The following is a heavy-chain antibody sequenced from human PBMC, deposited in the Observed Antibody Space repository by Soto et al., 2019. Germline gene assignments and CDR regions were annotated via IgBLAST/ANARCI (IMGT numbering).Heavy chain of an antibody. CDR1: GYTFTSYG. D-gene: IGHD4-17*01. CDR2: ISAYNGNT. V-gene: IGHV1-18*01. Sequence: QVQLVQSGAEVKKPGASVKVSCKASGYTFTSYGISWVRQAPGQGLEWMGWISAYNGNTNYAQKLQGRVTMTPDTTNSQGYMGVRSLGSGDTAVYYCAGANGIKNYDGDYGAPFDVWGQRNNVTVSS. CDR3: AGANGIKNYDGDYGAPFDV. J-gene: IGHJ6*01.